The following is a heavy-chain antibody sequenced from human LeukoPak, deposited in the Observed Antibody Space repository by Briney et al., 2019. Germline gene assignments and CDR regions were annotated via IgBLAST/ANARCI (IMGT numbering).Heavy chain of an antibody. J-gene: IGHJ1*01. V-gene: IGHV4-31*11. D-gene: IGHD3-9*01. CDR1: GGSFSGYY. CDR2: IYYSGST. CDR3: ASTYYDILTGYSPFQH. Sequence: SETLSLTCAVYGGSFSGYYWSWIRQHPGNGLEWIGYIYYSGSTYYNPSLKSRVTISVDTSKNQFSLKLSSVTAADTAVYYCASTYYDILTGYSPFQHWGQGTLVTVSS.